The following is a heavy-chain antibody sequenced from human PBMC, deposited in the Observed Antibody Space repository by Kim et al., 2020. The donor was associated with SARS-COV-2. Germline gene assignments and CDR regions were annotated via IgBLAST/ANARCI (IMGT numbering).Heavy chain of an antibody. V-gene: IGHV3-23*01. Sequence: GGSLRLSCAASVYTFSSYALNWVRQAPGKGLEWVSTINTGGGTTNYADSVKGRFTISRDNSKNTLYLQMNSLRAEDTAVYYCAKLILSSGDYFAYWGQGTLVTDSS. CDR1: VYTFSSYA. CDR3: AKLILSSGDYFAY. J-gene: IGHJ4*02. D-gene: IGHD2-15*01. CDR2: INTGGGTT.